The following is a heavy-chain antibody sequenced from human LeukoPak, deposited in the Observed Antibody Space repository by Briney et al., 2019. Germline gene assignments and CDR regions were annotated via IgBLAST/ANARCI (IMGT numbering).Heavy chain of an antibody. V-gene: IGHV1-2*02. CDR2: INPNSGGT. D-gene: IGHD3-3*01. Sequence: ASVKVSCKASGYTFTGYYMHWVRQAPGQGLEWMGWINPNSGGTNYAQKFQGRVTMTRDTSISTAYMELSRLGSDDTAVYYCARAPHDFWSGYCSYWGQGTLVTVSS. CDR3: ARAPHDFWSGYCSY. CDR1: GYTFTGYY. J-gene: IGHJ4*02.